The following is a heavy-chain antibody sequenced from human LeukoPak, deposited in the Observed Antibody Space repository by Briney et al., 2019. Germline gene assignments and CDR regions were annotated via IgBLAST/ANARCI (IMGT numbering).Heavy chain of an antibody. CDR1: GLTVSSHY. Sequence: PGGSLRLSCAASGLTVSSHYMSWVRQAPGKGLEWVSVIYRGGGTYYADSVKGRFTISRDNSKNTLYLQMNSLRAEDTAVYYCASPSLSYGSGSYRSSYYYYGMDVWGQGTTVTVSS. CDR3: ASPSLSYGSGSYRSSYYYYGMDV. V-gene: IGHV3-66*01. J-gene: IGHJ6*02. D-gene: IGHD3-10*01. CDR2: IYRGGGT.